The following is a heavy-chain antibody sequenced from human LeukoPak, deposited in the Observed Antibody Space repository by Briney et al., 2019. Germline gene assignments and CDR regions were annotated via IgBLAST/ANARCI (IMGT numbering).Heavy chain of an antibody. Sequence: ASVKVSCKASGYTFTSYGINWVRQAPGQGLEWMGWISGYNGNTNYAEKVQGRVTMTKDTSTSTAYMEVRSLRSDDTAVYFCARDYRGSYYFYWGQGTLVTVSS. D-gene: IGHD1-26*01. V-gene: IGHV1-18*01. CDR1: GYTFTSYG. CDR2: ISGYNGNT. J-gene: IGHJ4*02. CDR3: ARDYRGSYYFY.